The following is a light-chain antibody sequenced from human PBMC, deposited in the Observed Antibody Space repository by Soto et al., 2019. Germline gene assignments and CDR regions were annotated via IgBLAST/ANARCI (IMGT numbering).Light chain of an antibody. CDR2: GAS. CDR1: QAVSRK. V-gene: IGKV3-15*01. Sequence: DIVMTLSPVTLSLAPGERVTFSCRASQAVSRKLAWYQHKPGQAPRLLISGASTGATGIPARFSGSGSGTEFTLTISSLQSEDGALYYCQLSATLPITFGGGGKV. CDR3: QLSATLPIT. J-gene: IGKJ4*01.